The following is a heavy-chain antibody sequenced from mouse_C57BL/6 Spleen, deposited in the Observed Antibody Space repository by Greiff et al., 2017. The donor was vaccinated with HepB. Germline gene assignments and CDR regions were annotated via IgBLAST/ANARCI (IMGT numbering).Heavy chain of an antibody. CDR3: ASYYGSSPFAY. Sequence: QVQLKQSGPGLVAPSQSLSITCTVSGFSLTSYGVDWVRQSPGKGLEWLGVIWGVGSTNYNSALKSRLSISKDNYKSQVFLKRNSLQTDDTAMYYCASYYGSSPFAYWGQGTLVTVSA. J-gene: IGHJ3*01. D-gene: IGHD1-1*01. CDR2: IWGVGST. V-gene: IGHV2-6*01. CDR1: GFSLTSYG.